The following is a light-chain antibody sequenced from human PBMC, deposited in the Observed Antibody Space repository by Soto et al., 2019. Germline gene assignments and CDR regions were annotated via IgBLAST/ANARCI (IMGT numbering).Light chain of an antibody. CDR2: EVS. Sequence: QSALTQPPSASGSPGQSVTISCTGTSSDVGGYDYVSWYQQHPGKAPKLIIYEVSKRPSGVPDRFSGSKSGNTASLTVSGLQAEDEADYYCNSYAGDNNPHVVFGGGTKVTVL. CDR1: SSDVGGYDY. V-gene: IGLV2-8*01. J-gene: IGLJ2*01. CDR3: NSYAGDNNPHVV.